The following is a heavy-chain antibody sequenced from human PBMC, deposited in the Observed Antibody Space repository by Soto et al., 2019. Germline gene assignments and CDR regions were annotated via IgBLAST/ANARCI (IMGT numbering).Heavy chain of an antibody. J-gene: IGHJ6*02. CDR1: GFTFSNAW. CDR2: IKSKTDGGTT. CDR3: TTWEGYCTNGVCYGHPEYYYYGMDV. V-gene: IGHV3-15*01. D-gene: IGHD2-8*01. Sequence: EVQLVESGGGLVKPGGSLRLSCAASGFTFSNAWMSWVRQAPGKGLEWVGRIKSKTDGGTTDYAAPVKGRFTISRDDSKNTLYLQMNSLKTEDTAVYYCTTWEGYCTNGVCYGHPEYYYYGMDVWGQGTTVTVSS.